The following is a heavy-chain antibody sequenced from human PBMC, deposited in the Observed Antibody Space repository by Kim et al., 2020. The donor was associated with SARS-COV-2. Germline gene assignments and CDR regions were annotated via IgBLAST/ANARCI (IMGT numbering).Heavy chain of an antibody. CDR1: GGSISSSSYY. CDR3: AALGDGGELSLFGFDP. CDR2: IYYSGST. J-gene: IGHJ5*02. D-gene: IGHD3-10*01. V-gene: IGHV4-39*01. Sequence: SETLSLTCTVSGGSISSSSYYWGWIRQPPGKGLEWIGSIYYSGSTYYNPSLKSRVTISVDTSKNQFSLKLSSVTAADTAVYYCAALGDGGELSLFGFDPWGQGTLVTVSS.